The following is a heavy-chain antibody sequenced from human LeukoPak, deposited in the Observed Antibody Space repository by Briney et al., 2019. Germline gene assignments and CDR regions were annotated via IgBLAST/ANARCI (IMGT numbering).Heavy chain of an antibody. D-gene: IGHD5-24*01. Sequence: ASVKVSCKASGYTFTSYAMNWVRQAPGQGLEWMGWINTNTGNPTYAQGFTGRFVFSLDTSVSTAYLQISSLKAEDTAVYYCARPHRWLQGNHDAFDIWGQGTMVTVSS. CDR1: GYTFTSYA. CDR2: INTNTGNP. V-gene: IGHV7-4-1*02. CDR3: ARPHRWLQGNHDAFDI. J-gene: IGHJ3*02.